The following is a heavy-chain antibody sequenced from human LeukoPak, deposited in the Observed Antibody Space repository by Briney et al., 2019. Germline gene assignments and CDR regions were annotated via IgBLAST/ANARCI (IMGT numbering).Heavy chain of an antibody. V-gene: IGHV3-23*01. Sequence: GGSLRLSCAASGFTFNTYAMSWVRQAPGKGLEWVSAISGSGGSTYYADSVKGRFTISRDNSKNTLYLQMNSLRAEDTAVYYCAKGKKGGYYYYYMDVWGKGTTVTVSS. CDR3: AKGKKGGYYYYYMDV. J-gene: IGHJ6*03. CDR1: GFTFNTYA. CDR2: ISGSGGST. D-gene: IGHD3-10*01.